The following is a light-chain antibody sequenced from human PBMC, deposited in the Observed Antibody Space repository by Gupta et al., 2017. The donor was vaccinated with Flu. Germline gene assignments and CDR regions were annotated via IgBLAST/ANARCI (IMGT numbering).Light chain of an antibody. CDR2: ASS. J-gene: IGKJ4*01. CDR3: QQESDVPLT. CDR1: QDISNS. V-gene: IGKV1-16*01. Sequence: DIQMTQSPSSVSASVGDRVTITCRASQDISNSLAWFQQKPGKAPKSLIYASSSLQGGVPSTFSGSRSGTDFTLTITKLQPEDFATYYCQQESDVPLTFGGGTKVEIK.